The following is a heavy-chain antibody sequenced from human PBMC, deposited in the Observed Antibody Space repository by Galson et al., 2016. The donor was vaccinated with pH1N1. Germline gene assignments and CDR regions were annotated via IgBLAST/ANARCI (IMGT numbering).Heavy chain of an antibody. Sequence: SVKVSCKASGYTFNSYALHWVRQAPGQRLEWMGWIIPGNGNTKFSQRFQGTVVFTREPSTTTVNMELRGLRSEDTAVYFCVRDSFPLNDILTSYLCQFFLHWGQGTLVTVSS. CDR1: GYTFNSYA. D-gene: IGHD1-20*01. J-gene: IGHJ4*02. V-gene: IGHV1-3*01. CDR2: IIPGNGNT. CDR3: VRDSFPLNDILTSYLCQFFLH.